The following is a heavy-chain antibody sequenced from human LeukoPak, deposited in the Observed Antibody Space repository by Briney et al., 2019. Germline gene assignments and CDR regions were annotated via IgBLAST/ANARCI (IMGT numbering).Heavy chain of an antibody. V-gene: IGHV4-59*01. CDR1: GGSISTYY. J-gene: IGHJ4*02. D-gene: IGHD5-18*01. CDR2: ISYIGNT. CDR3: ARSTVDTAMVLGY. Sequence: SETLSLTCTVSGGSISTYYWSWIRRPPGKGLEWIGYISYIGNTKYNPSLKSRVTISIDTSKNQLSLKLSSVTAADTAVYYCARSTVDTAMVLGYWGQGTLITVSS.